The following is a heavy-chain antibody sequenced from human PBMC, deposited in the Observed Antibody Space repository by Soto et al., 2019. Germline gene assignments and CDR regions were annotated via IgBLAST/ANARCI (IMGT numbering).Heavy chain of an antibody. CDR1: GFTFSSYS. V-gene: IGHV3-48*01. Sequence: GGSLRLSCAASGFTFSSYSMNWVRQAPGKGLEWVSYISSSSSTIYYADSVKGRFTISRDNAKNSLYLQMNSLRAEDTAVYYCARENRDFWSGSHFDYWGQGTLVTVSS. J-gene: IGHJ4*02. CDR2: ISSSSSTI. D-gene: IGHD3-3*01. CDR3: ARENRDFWSGSHFDY.